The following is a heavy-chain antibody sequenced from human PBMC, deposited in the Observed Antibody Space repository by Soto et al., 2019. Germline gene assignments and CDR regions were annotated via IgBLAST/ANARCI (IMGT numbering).Heavy chain of an antibody. CDR2: IYYSGST. J-gene: IGHJ3*02. CDR3: ARADSRLLLLHAFDI. V-gene: IGHV4-31*03. CDR1: GGSISSGGYY. D-gene: IGHD3-22*01. Sequence: KPSETLSLTCTVSGGSISSGGYYWSWIRQHPGKGLEWIGYIYYSGSTYYNPSLKSRVTISVDTSKNQFSLKLSSVTAADTAVYYCARADSRLLLLHAFDIWGQGTMVTVSS.